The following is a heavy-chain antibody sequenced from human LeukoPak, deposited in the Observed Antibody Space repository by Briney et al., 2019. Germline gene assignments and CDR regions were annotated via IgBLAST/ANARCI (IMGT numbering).Heavy chain of an antibody. V-gene: IGHV3-7*01. CDR1: GFTFSSYW. CDR3: AREPRYEYYYGMDV. Sequence: PGGSLRLSCAASGFTFSSYWMSWVRQAPGKGLEWVANIKQDGSEKYYVDSVKGRFTISRDSFKNTLYLQMNSLRAEDTAVYYCAREPRYEYYYGMDVWGQGTTVTVSS. J-gene: IGHJ6*02. CDR2: IKQDGSEK. D-gene: IGHD1-1*01.